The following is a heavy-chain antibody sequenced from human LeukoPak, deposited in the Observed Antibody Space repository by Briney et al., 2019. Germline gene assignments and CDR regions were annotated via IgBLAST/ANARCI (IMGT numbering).Heavy chain of an antibody. CDR3: ARVGLLMAFDY. J-gene: IGHJ4*02. Sequence: GGSLRLSCAASGFTFSSYEMNWVRQAPGKGLEWVSYISSSGSTIYYADSVKGRFTISRDNAKNSLYLQMNSLRAEDTAVYYCARVGLLMAFDYWGQGTLVTVSS. V-gene: IGHV3-48*03. CDR1: GFTFSSYE. CDR2: ISSSGSTI. D-gene: IGHD2-15*01.